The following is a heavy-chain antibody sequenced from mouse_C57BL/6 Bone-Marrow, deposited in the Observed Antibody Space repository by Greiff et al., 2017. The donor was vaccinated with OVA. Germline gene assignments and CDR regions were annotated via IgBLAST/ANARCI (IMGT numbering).Heavy chain of an antibody. CDR3: TRGSTTVSDY. CDR1: GYTFTDYE. J-gene: IGHJ2*01. V-gene: IGHV1-15*01. CDR2: IDPETGGT. D-gene: IGHD1-1*01. Sequence: QVQLQQSGAELVRPGASVTLSCKASGYTFTDYEMHWVKQTPVHGLEWIGAIDPETGGTAYNQKFKGKAILTADKSTSTAYMELRSLTSEDSAVYYSTRGSTTVSDYWGQGTTLAVSS.